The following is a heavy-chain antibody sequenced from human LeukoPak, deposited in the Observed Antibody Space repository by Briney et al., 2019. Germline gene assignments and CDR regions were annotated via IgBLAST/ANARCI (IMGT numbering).Heavy chain of an antibody. CDR1: GGSISSSSYY. Sequence: SETLSLTCTVSGGSISSSSYYWGWIRQPPGKGLEWIGHIYYSGSTYYNPSLKSRVTISVDTSKNQFSLKLSSVTAADTAVYYCARQYGGNSNPIDYWGQGTLVTVSS. J-gene: IGHJ4*02. CDR3: ARQYGGNSNPIDY. D-gene: IGHD4-23*01. CDR2: IYYSGST. V-gene: IGHV4-39*01.